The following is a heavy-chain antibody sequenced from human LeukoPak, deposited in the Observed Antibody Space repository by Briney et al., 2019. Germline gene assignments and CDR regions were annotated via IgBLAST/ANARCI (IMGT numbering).Heavy chain of an antibody. CDR1: GGTFSSYA. J-gene: IGHJ6*03. V-gene: IGHV1-69*13. CDR3: ASPVRLYTVTTGYYYYYYMDV. D-gene: IGHD4-11*01. CDR2: IIPIFGTA. Sequence: GASVKVSCKASGGTFSSYAISWVRQAPGQGLEWMGGIIPIFGTANYAQKFQGRVTITADESTSTAYMELSSLRSEDTAVYYCASPVRLYTVTTGYYYYYYMDVWGKGTTVTVSS.